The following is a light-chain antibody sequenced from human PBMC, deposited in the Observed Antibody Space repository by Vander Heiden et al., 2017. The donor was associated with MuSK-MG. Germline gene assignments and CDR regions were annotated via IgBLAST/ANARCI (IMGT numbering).Light chain of an antibody. Sequence: SSDLTQDPAVSVALGQPVRLTCQGDSLRSYYASWYQQKPGQAPVLVIYGKNNRPSGIPDRFSGSSSGNTASLTITGAQAEDEADYYCNSRDSSGNHLGVFGGGTKLTVL. V-gene: IGLV3-19*01. CDR2: GKN. CDR1: SLRSYY. CDR3: NSRDSSGNHLGV. J-gene: IGLJ3*02.